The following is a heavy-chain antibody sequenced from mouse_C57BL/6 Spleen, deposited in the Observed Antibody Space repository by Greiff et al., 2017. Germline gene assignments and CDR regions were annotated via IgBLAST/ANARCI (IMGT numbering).Heavy chain of an antibody. V-gene: IGHV1-54*01. Sequence: VQLQQSGAELVRPGTSVKVSCKASGYAFTNYLIEWVKQRPGQGLEWIGVINPGSGGTNYNEKFKGKATLTADKSSSTAYMQLSSLTSEDSAVYCCAGGTVASPMEYWGQGPSVSASS. CDR1: GYAFTNYL. CDR2: INPGSGGT. J-gene: IGHJ4*01. CDR3: AGGTVASPMEY. D-gene: IGHD1-1*01.